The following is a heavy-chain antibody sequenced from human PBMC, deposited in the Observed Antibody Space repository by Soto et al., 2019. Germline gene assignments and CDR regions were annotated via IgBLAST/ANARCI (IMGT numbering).Heavy chain of an antibody. J-gene: IGHJ4*02. CDR3: ERVSSIAVAS. Sequence: EVQLVESGGGLVQPGGSLRLSCAASGFTFSSYLMSWVRQAPGKGLEWVANIKQDESEKYYVDSVKGRFTISRDNAKNSLYLQMNSLRAEDTAVYYCERVSSIAVASWGQGTLVTVSS. CDR2: IKQDESEK. CDR1: GFTFSSYL. D-gene: IGHD6-19*01. V-gene: IGHV3-7*01.